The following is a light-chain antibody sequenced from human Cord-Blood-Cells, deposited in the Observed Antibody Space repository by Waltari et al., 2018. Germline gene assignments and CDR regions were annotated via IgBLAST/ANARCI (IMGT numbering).Light chain of an antibody. CDR3: CSYAGSSTYV. CDR2: EGS. CDR1: ISHVGGYNH. J-gene: IGLJ1*01. V-gene: IGLV2-23*01. Sequence: QSALNQPASVSGSPGQPITIYCTGTISHVGGYNHVSGYQQHPGKAPKLMIYEGSKRPSGVSNRFSGSNSGNTASLTISGLQAEDEADYYCCSYAGSSTYVFGTGTKVTVL.